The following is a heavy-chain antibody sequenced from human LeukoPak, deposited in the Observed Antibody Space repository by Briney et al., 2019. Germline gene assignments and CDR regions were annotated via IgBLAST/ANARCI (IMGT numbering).Heavy chain of an antibody. V-gene: IGHV3-48*03. CDR3: ARDAAVVRGVHNYFDY. D-gene: IGHD3-10*01. Sequence: GGSLRLSCAASGFTFSSYEMNWVRQAPGKGLEWVSYISSSGSTIYYAVSVKGRFTISRDNAKNSLYLQMNSLRAEDTAVYYCARDAAVVRGVHNYFDYWGQGTLVTVSS. J-gene: IGHJ4*02. CDR1: GFTFSSYE. CDR2: ISSSGSTI.